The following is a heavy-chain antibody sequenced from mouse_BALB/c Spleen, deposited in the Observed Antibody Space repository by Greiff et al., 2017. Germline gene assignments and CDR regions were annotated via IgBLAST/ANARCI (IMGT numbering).Heavy chain of an antibody. Sequence: QVQLQQPGAELVKPGAPVKLSCKASGYAFTSYWMNWVKQRPGRGLEWIGRIDPSDSETHYNQKFKDKATLTVDKSSSTAYIQLSSLTSEDSAVYYCARSLNYYGSSYVFAYWGQGTLVTVSA. V-gene: IGHV1-69*02. CDR1: GYAFTSYW. J-gene: IGHJ3*01. CDR2: IDPSDSET. CDR3: ARSLNYYGSSYVFAY. D-gene: IGHD1-1*01.